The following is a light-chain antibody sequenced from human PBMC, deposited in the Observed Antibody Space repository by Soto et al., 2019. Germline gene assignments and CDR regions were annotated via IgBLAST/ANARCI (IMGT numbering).Light chain of an antibody. Sequence: DIQMTQSPSTLSASVGDRVTITCRASQSISSWLAWYQQKPGKAPKLLIYDASNLESGVPSRFSGSGSGTEFTLTISSLQPDDFATYYCHQYNNYPPWTFGQGTKVDNK. CDR3: HQYNNYPPWT. V-gene: IGKV1-5*01. CDR1: QSISSW. J-gene: IGKJ1*01. CDR2: DAS.